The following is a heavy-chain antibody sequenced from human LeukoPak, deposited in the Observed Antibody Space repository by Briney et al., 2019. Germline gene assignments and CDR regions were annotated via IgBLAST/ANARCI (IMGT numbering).Heavy chain of an antibody. Sequence: PSETLSLTCAVYGGSFSGYYWSWIRQPPGKGLEWIGSIYYSGSTYYNPSLKSRVTISVDTSKNQFSLKLSSVTAADTAVYYCARDGGFGELFDGWFDPWGQGTLVTVSS. CDR3: ARDGGFGELFDGWFDP. CDR1: GGSFSGYY. J-gene: IGHJ5*02. CDR2: IYYSGST. V-gene: IGHV4-34*01. D-gene: IGHD3-10*01.